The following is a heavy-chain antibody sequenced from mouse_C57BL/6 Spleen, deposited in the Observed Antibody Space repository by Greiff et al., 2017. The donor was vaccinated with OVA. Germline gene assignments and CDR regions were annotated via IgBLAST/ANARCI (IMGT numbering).Heavy chain of an antibody. Sequence: VQLQQPGAELVKPGASVKLSCKASGYTFTSYWMHWVKQRPGQGLEWIGMIHPNSGSTNYNEKFNSKATLTVDKSSSTAYMQLSSLTSEDSAVYYCAELGYYAMDYWGQGTSVTVSS. CDR1: GYTFTSYW. J-gene: IGHJ4*01. D-gene: IGHD4-1*01. CDR2: IHPNSGST. V-gene: IGHV1-64*01. CDR3: AELGYYAMDY.